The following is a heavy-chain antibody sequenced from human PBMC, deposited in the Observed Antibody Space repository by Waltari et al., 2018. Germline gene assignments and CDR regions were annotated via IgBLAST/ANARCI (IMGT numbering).Heavy chain of an antibody. Sequence: QVQLVESGGGVVQPGRSLRLSCAASGFTFSSYAMHWVRQAPGKGLEWVAVISYDGSNKYYADSVKGRFTISRDNSKNTLYLQMNSLRAEDTAVYYCARDGDIVVVPAATHFDYWGQGTLVTVSS. J-gene: IGHJ4*02. CDR1: GFTFSSYA. CDR3: ARDGDIVVVPAATHFDY. CDR2: ISYDGSNK. D-gene: IGHD2-2*01. V-gene: IGHV3-30-3*01.